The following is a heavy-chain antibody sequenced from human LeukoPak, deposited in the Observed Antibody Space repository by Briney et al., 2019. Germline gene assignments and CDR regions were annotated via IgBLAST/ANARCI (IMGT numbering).Heavy chain of an antibody. Sequence: GESLKISCKGSGYSFSNYWIGWVRQMPGKGLEWMVIIYPGDSDTRYSPSFQGQVTISADRSISTAYLQWSSLKASDTAMYWRVRPDDYGGNSVYWGQGTLVTVSS. V-gene: IGHV5-51*01. CDR2: IYPGDSDT. CDR1: GYSFSNYW. D-gene: IGHD4-23*01. J-gene: IGHJ4*02. CDR3: VRPDDYGGNSVY.